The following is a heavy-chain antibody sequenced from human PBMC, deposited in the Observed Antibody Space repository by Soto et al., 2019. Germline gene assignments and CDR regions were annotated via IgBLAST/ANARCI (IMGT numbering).Heavy chain of an antibody. D-gene: IGHD3-3*01. Sequence: QVQLVQSGPEVKEPGASVKVSCKASGYAFTSHTIHWARQAPGQGLEWMGWIIVSNGSPRYAPQFQGRVTFGRDTSATTAYMELSSLTSEDTAVYYCAREPEDGVPGDYWGQGTPVVVSS. CDR3: AREPEDGVPGDY. CDR2: IIVSNGSP. CDR1: GYAFTSHT. J-gene: IGHJ4*02. V-gene: IGHV1-3*01.